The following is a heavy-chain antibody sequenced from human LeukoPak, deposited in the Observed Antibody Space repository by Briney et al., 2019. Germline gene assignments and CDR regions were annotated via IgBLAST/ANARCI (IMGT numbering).Heavy chain of an antibody. Sequence: GESLKISCQASGYRFTNYWIGWVRQMPGKGLEWMGIIYPGDSDTRYSPSFQGQVTISADKSISTAYLQWSSLKASDTAMYYCARRVSSSEDYWGQGTLVTVSS. CDR2: IYPGDSDT. CDR1: GYRFTNYW. CDR3: ARRVSSSEDY. V-gene: IGHV5-51*01. D-gene: IGHD6-6*01. J-gene: IGHJ4*02.